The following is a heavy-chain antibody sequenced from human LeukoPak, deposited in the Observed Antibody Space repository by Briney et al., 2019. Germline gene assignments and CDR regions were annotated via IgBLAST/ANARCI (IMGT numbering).Heavy chain of an antibody. V-gene: IGHV1-18*01. J-gene: IGHJ6*03. CDR1: GYIFTSYG. Sequence: ASVKVSCKASGYIFTSYGINWVRQAPGQGLEWMGWISSYNGNTHYAQILQGRVTMTTDTSTSTAYMELRSLRSDDTAVYYCARAVAARYYYMDVWGKGTTVTISS. CDR3: ARAVAARYYYMDV. CDR2: ISSYNGNT. D-gene: IGHD6-25*01.